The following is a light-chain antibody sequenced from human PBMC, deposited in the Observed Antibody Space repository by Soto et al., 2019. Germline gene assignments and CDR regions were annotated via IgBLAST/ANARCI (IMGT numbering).Light chain of an antibody. Sequence: DIQMTQSPSTLSASVGDRVTITCRASQSIGSFLAWYQQKPGKTPKLLMYKATILEGGVPSRFRGSGSVTEFTHTSITLHPDESATYFGQPYENYWTFGPGTKV. CDR1: QSIGSF. J-gene: IGKJ1*01. CDR2: KAT. CDR3: QPYENYWT. V-gene: IGKV1-5*03.